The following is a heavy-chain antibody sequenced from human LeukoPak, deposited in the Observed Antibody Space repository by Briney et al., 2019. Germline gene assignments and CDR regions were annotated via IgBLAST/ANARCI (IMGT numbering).Heavy chain of an antibody. D-gene: IGHD3-10*01. V-gene: IGHV1-69*13. CDR3: ARDPGAPVRAFDV. CDR1: RDTFTRCA. J-gene: IGHJ3*01. CDR2: ITPIDGTA. Sequence: SVKVSCXASRDTFTRCAFSWVRQAPGQGLEWIGGITPIDGTANFGQKFQGRVTITADESTSTAYMELSSLRSEDTAIYYCARDPGAPVRAFDVWGQGTMVTVSS.